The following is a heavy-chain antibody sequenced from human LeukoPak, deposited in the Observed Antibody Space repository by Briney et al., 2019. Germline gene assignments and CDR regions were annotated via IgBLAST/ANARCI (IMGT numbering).Heavy chain of an antibody. CDR2: TYYRSKWYH. CDR1: GDSVSRNGAA. D-gene: IGHD2-2*01. Sequence: PSQTLSLTCAISGDSVSRNGAAWNWIRQSPSRGLEWLGRTYYRSKWYHDYAVSVQSRITITPDTSKNQFSLQLNSVTPKDTAVYYCARQIVVVPTAMVMGWFDPWGQGTLVTVSS. V-gene: IGHV6-1*01. CDR3: ARQIVVVPTAMVMGWFDP. J-gene: IGHJ5*02.